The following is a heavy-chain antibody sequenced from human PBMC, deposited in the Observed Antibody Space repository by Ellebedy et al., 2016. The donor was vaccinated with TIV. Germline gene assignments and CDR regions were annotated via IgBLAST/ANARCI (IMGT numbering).Heavy chain of an antibody. D-gene: IGHD6-19*01. V-gene: IGHV3-9*01. CDR2: ISWNSGSI. J-gene: IGHJ4*02. CDR1: GFTFDDYA. CDR3: AKDMRGIAVAGYFDY. Sequence: SLKISXAASGFTFDDYAMHWVRQAPGKGLEWVSGISWNSGSIGYADSVKGRFTISRDNAKNSLYLQMNSLRAEDTALYYCAKDMRGIAVAGYFDYWGQGTLVTVSS.